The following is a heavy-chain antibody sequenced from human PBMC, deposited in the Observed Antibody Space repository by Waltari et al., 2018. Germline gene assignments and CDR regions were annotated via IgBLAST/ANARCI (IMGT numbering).Heavy chain of an antibody. J-gene: IGHJ5*02. V-gene: IGHV1-8*01. CDR3: ARAPNYDFWSGYYPYNWFDP. CDR2: MNPNSGNT. Sequence: QVQLVQSGAEVKKPGASVKVSCKASGYTFTSYDINWVRQATRQGLEWMGWMNPNSGNTGYAQKFQGRVTMTRNTSISTAYMELSSLRSEDTAVYYCARAPNYDFWSGYYPYNWFDPWGQGTLVTVSS. CDR1: GYTFTSYD. D-gene: IGHD3-3*01.